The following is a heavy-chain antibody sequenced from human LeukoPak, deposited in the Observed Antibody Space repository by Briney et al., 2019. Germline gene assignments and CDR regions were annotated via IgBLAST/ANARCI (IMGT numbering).Heavy chain of an antibody. V-gene: IGHV1-2*02. J-gene: IGHJ3*02. D-gene: IGHD6-6*01. Sequence: ASVKVSCKASGYTFTGYYMHWVRQAPGQGLEWMGWINPNSGGTNYAQKFQGRVTMTRDMSISTAYMELSRLRSDDTAVYYCARVGTGIAARPPFDIWGQGTMVTVSS. CDR3: ARVGTGIAARPPFDI. CDR2: INPNSGGT. CDR1: GYTFTGYY.